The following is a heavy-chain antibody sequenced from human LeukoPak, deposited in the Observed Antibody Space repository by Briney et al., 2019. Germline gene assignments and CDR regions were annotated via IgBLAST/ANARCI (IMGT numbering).Heavy chain of an antibody. J-gene: IGHJ3*02. CDR1: GYSFTSYW. Sequence: GEPLKISCKGSGYSFTSYWIGWVRQLPGKGLEWMGIIYPGDSNPRYSPTFQGQVTISADKYISTAYLQWSSLRDSDTVMYYCTRCEGVAESGRAFDIWGQGTMVSVFS. V-gene: IGHV5-51*01. D-gene: IGHD6-19*01. CDR2: IYPGDSNP. CDR3: TRCEGVAESGRAFDI.